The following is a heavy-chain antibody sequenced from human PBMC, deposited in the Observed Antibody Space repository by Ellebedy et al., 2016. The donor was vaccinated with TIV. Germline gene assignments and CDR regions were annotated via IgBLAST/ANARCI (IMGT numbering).Heavy chain of an antibody. V-gene: IGHV3-7*03. CDR3: ARRRGSYSFDY. J-gene: IGHJ4*02. CDR1: GFTLRSYW. D-gene: IGHD3-16*01. Sequence: GGSLRLSCAVSGFTLRSYWMSWVRQAPGKGLEWVANIQQDGSEKYYVDSVKGRFTISRDNAKNSLYLKMSSLRVEDTAVYFCARRRGSYSFDYWGQGTLVTVSS. CDR2: IQQDGSEK.